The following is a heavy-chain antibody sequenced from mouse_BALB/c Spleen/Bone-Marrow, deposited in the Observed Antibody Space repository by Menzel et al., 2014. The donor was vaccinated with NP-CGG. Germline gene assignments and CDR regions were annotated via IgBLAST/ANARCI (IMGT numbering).Heavy chain of an antibody. J-gene: IGHJ4*01. CDR1: GFNIKDTY. Sequence: VQLQQSGAELVKPGASVKLSCTASGFNIKDTYMHWVKQRPEQGLEWIGRIDPANGNTKYDPKFQGKATITADTSSNTSYLQLSSLTSEDTAVYYCARYGNYCYAMDYWGQGTSVTVSS. V-gene: IGHV14-3*02. CDR2: IDPANGNT. D-gene: IGHD2-1*01. CDR3: ARYGNYCYAMDY.